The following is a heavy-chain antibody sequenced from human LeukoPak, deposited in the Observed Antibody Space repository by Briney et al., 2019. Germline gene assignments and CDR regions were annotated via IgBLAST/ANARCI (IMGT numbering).Heavy chain of an antibody. J-gene: IGHJ4*02. Sequence: GGSLRLSCAASGFTFSNYGMHWVRQAPGKGREWVAVISYDGSNKNYADSVEGRFTISRDNSKNTYLQMNSLRPEDTAVYYCATGGTKTAAGRMGYWGQGTLVPVSS. D-gene: IGHD3-16*01. CDR3: ATGGTKTAAGRMGY. V-gene: IGHV3-30*03. CDR2: ISYDGSNK. CDR1: GFTFSNYG.